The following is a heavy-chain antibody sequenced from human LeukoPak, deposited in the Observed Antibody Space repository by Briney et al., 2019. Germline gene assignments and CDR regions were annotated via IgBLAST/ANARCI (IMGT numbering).Heavy chain of an antibody. CDR1: GDSFMSYW. V-gene: IGHV5-51*01. D-gene: IGHD3-9*01. Sequence: GESLKISWKGSGDSFMSYWVGGVGQMPGKGLEWMGNIYPGDSDTRYSPSFQGQVTISADKSISTAHLQWTSLKASDTAMYYCASLVKGKDWFDPWGQGTLVTVSS. CDR3: ASLVKGKDWFDP. CDR2: IYPGDSDT. J-gene: IGHJ5*02.